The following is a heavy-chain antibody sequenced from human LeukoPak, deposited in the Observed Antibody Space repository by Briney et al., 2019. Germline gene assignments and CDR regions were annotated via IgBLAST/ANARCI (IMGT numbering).Heavy chain of an antibody. CDR2: IYTSGST. CDR3: ARVVPATVVFDY. D-gene: IGHD2-2*01. V-gene: IGHV4-61*02. CDR1: GNSISSGDNY. J-gene: IGHJ4*02. Sequence: PSETLSLTCTVSGNSISSGDNYWSWIRQPAGKGLEWIGRIYTSGSTNYNPSLKSRVTISGDTSKNQFSLRLSSVTAADTAVYYCARVVPATVVFDYWGQGTLVTVSS.